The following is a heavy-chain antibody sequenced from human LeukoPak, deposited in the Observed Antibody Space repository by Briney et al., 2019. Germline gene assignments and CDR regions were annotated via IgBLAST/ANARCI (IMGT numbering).Heavy chain of an antibody. Sequence: GASVKVSCKASGYTFTSYYMHWVRQAPGQGLEWMGGTIPIFGTANYAQKFQGRVTITADESTSTAYMELSSLRSEDTAVYYCAIGGYYDSSGYYPNFDYWGQGTLVTVSS. J-gene: IGHJ4*02. CDR1: GYTFTSYY. CDR2: TIPIFGTA. CDR3: AIGGYYDSSGYYPNFDY. V-gene: IGHV1-69*13. D-gene: IGHD3-22*01.